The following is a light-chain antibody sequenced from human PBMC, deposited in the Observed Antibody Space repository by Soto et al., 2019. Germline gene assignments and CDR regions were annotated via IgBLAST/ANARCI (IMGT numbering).Light chain of an antibody. CDR3: QQRSNWPPFT. J-gene: IGKJ3*01. V-gene: IGKV3-11*01. CDR1: QSVSSY. CDR2: DAS. Sequence: EIVLTQYPATLSLSPGERATLSCRASQSVSSYLAWYQQKPGQAPRLLIYDASNRATGIPARFSGSGSGTDFPRTISSLEPEDCAVYYCQQRSNWPPFTFGPGTKVDIK.